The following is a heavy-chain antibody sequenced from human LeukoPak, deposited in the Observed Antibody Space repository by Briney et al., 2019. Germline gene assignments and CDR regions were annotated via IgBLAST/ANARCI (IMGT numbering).Heavy chain of an antibody. CDR1: GFTFSSYA. D-gene: IGHD5-18*01. CDR3: ARDHERKGDTAMVTDY. CDR2: ISGSGGST. J-gene: IGHJ4*02. V-gene: IGHV3-23*01. Sequence: GGSLRLSCAASGFTFSSYAMSWVRQAPGKGLEWVSAISGSGGSTYYADSVKGRFTISRDNAKNSLYLQMNSLRAEDTAVYYCARDHERKGDTAMVTDYWGQGTLVTVSS.